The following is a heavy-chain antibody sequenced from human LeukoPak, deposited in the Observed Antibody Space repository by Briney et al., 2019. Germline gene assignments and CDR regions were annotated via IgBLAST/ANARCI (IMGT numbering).Heavy chain of an antibody. V-gene: IGHV3-33*01. CDR3: ASDHYYDSSGPLDY. D-gene: IGHD3-22*01. CDR1: GFTFSSYG. Sequence: GRSLRLSCAASGFTFSSYGMHWVRQAPGKGLEWVAVIWYDGSNKYYADFVKGRFTISRDNSKNTLYLQMNSLRAEDTAVYYCASDHYYDSSGPLDYWGQGTLVTVSS. CDR2: IWYDGSNK. J-gene: IGHJ4*02.